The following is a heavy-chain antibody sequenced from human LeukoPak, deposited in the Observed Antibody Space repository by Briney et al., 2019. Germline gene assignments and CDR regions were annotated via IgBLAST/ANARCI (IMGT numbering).Heavy chain of an antibody. CDR1: GFTVSSNY. CDR2: IYSGGST. J-gene: IGHJ4*02. Sequence: GGSLRLSCAASGFTVSSNYMSWVRQAPGEGLEWVSVIYSGGSTYYADSVKGRFTISRDNSKNTLYLQMNSLRAEDTAVYYCARGSGDYDILTGWIPAHFDYWGQGTLVTVSS. CDR3: ARGSGDYDILTGWIPAHFDY. V-gene: IGHV3-53*01. D-gene: IGHD3-9*01.